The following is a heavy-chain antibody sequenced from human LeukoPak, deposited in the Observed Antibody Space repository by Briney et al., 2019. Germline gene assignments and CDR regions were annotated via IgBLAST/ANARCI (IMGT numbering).Heavy chain of an antibody. Sequence: PSETLSLTCTVSGGSISSGNYYWSWIRQPPGKGLEWIGSIYYSGSTYYNPSLKSRVTISVDTSKNQFSLKLSSVTAADTAVYYCARLGDSSGYWYYFDYWGQGTLVTVSS. J-gene: IGHJ4*02. CDR3: ARLGDSSGYWYYFDY. CDR1: GGSISSGNYY. V-gene: IGHV4-39*01. D-gene: IGHD3-22*01. CDR2: IYYSGST.